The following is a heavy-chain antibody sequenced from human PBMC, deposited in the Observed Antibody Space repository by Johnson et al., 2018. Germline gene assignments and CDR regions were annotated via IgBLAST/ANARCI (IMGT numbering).Heavy chain of an antibody. V-gene: IGHV3-9*01. D-gene: IGHD3-16*02. Sequence: VQLVESGGGLVQPGRSLRLSCAASGFTFDDYAMHWVRQAPGKGLEWVSGISWNSGNIGYADSVKGRFTISRDNAKNSLYLQMNSLRAEDTAVYYCARGDYVWGSYRMNAEYFQHWGQGTLVTVSS. CDR1: GFTFDDYA. J-gene: IGHJ1*01. CDR3: ARGDYVWGSYRMNAEYFQH. CDR2: ISWNSGNI.